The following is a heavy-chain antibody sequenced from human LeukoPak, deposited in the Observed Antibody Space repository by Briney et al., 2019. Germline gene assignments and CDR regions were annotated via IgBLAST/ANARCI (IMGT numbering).Heavy chain of an antibody. CDR2: ISSSGSTI. D-gene: IGHD3-10*01. J-gene: IGHJ5*02. Sequence: GGSLRLSCAASGFTFSDYYMSWIRQAPGKGLEWVSYISSSGSTIYYADSVKGRFTISGDNAKNSLYLQMNSLRAEDTAVYYCARDYDRWVRGVIIPTIGFDPWGQGTLVTVSS. CDR3: ARDYDRWVRGVIIPTIGFDP. CDR1: GFTFSDYY. V-gene: IGHV3-11*01.